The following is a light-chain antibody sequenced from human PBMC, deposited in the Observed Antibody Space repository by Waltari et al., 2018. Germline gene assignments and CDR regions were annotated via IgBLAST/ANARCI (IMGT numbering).Light chain of an antibody. CDR2: GAS. J-gene: IGKJ1*01. CDR1: QRVSSRY. Sequence: EIVLTQSPGTLSLSPGERATLYCRASQRVSSRYLAWYQQKPGQAPRLLIYGASSRATGITDRFSGSGSGTDFTLTISRLEPEDFAVYYCQQYGSSPTFGQGTKVEIK. V-gene: IGKV3-20*01. CDR3: QQYGSSPT.